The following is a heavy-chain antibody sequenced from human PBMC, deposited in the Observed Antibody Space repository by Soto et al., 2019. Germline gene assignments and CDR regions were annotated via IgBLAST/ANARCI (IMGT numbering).Heavy chain of an antibody. Sequence: PGGSLRLSCAASGFTFNIYGMHWVRQDPDKGLEWVALISYDGSNQYYADSVKGRFTISRDNSKNTLFLQMNSLRADDTAVYCCAKDQASGQGSFDSWGQGTLVTVSS. CDR2: ISYDGSNQ. CDR1: GFTFNIYG. CDR3: AKDQASGQGSFDS. V-gene: IGHV3-30*18. J-gene: IGHJ4*02.